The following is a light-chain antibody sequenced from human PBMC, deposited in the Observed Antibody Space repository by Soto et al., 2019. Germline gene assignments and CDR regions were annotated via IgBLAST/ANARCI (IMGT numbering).Light chain of an antibody. CDR2: DAS. CDR3: QHRASWPLT. Sequence: EVVLTQSPATLSLSPGERAALSCRASQSVTTKLAWYQQKPGQAPRLLIYDASTRATGIPARFRGSGCGTDFTLTISSLEPEDLAVYFCQHRASWPLTFGGGTKVEI. V-gene: IGKV3-11*01. CDR1: QSVTTK. J-gene: IGKJ4*01.